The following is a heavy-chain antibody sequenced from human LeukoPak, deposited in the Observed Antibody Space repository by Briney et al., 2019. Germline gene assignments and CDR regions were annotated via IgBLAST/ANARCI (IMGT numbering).Heavy chain of an antibody. J-gene: IGHJ4*02. CDR2: INHSGST. V-gene: IGHV4-34*01. CDR3: ARTPPPSASSGSYYFDY. D-gene: IGHD3-10*01. Sequence: SETLSLTCAVYGGSFSGYYWSWIRQPPGKGLEWIGEINHSGSTNYNPSLKSRVTISVDTSKNQFSLKLSSVTAADTAVHYCARTPPPSASSGSYYFDYWGQGTLVTVSS. CDR1: GGSFSGYY.